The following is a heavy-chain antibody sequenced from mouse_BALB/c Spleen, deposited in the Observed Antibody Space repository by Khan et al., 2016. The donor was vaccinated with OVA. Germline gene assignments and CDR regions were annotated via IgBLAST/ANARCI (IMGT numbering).Heavy chain of an antibody. CDR3: ARAYYGNYREAMDY. V-gene: IGHV2-6-7*01. J-gene: IGHJ4*01. D-gene: IGHD2-10*01. CDR1: GFSLPGYG. Sequence: VQLQESGPGLVAPSQSLSITCTVSGFSLPGYGVNWVRQPPGKGLEWLGMIWGDGSTDYTSALKSRLNLSKDNSKSQVFLKMNSLHTDDTARYYCARAYYGNYREAMDYWGQGTSVTVSS. CDR2: IWGDGST.